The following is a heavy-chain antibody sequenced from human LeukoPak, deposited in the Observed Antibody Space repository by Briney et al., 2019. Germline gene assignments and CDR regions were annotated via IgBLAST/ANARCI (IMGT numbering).Heavy chain of an antibody. CDR2: IYYSGST. J-gene: IGHJ4*02. D-gene: IGHD6-19*01. Sequence: PSEPLSLTCTVSGGSISSYYWRWIRQPPGKGLEWIGYIYYSGSTNYNPSLKSPVTISVDTSKNQFSLKLSSVTAADTAVYYCARVSSGWSTAYYFDYWGQGTLVTVSS. CDR3: ARVSSGWSTAYYFDY. V-gene: IGHV4-59*01. CDR1: GGSISSYY.